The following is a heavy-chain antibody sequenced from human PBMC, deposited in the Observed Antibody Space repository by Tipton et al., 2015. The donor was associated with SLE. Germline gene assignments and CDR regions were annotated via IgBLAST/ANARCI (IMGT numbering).Heavy chain of an antibody. D-gene: IGHD6-13*01. CDR1: GFTVSSNY. CDR2: IYSGGST. CDR3: ARYAWQQLDHYFDY. J-gene: IGHJ4*02. V-gene: IGHV3-66*01. Sequence: SLRLSCAASGFTVSSNYMSWVRQAPGKGLEWVSVIYSGGSTYYADSVKGRFTISRDNSKNTLYLQMNSLRAEDTAVYYCARYAWQQLDHYFDYWGQGTLVTVSS.